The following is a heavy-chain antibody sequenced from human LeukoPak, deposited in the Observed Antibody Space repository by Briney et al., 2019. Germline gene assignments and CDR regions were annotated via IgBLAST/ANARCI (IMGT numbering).Heavy chain of an antibody. CDR1: GYTFTSYW. D-gene: IGHD2-15*01. Sequence: GESLKISCKGSGYTFTSYWIGWVRQMPGKGLEWMGIIYPGDSDTRYSPSFQGQVTISADKSISTAYLQWSSLKASDTAMYYCARRNLRPGSECSGGSCYADAFDIWGQGTMVTVSS. J-gene: IGHJ3*02. V-gene: IGHV5-51*01. CDR2: IYPGDSDT. CDR3: ARRNLRPGSECSGGSCYADAFDI.